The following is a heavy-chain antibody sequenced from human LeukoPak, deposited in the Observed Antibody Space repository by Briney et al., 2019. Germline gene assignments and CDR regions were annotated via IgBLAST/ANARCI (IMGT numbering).Heavy chain of an antibody. CDR3: ARAGGGGSPDDY. V-gene: IGHV4-38-2*02. D-gene: IGHD2-15*01. CDR1: GYSISSGYY. CDR2: IYHSGST. J-gene: IGHJ4*02. Sequence: PSETLSLTCTVSGYSISSGYYWGWIRQPPGKGLEWIGSIYHSGSTYYNPSLKSRVTISVDTSKNQFSLKLSSVTAADTAVYYCARAGGGGSPDDYWGQGTLVTVSS.